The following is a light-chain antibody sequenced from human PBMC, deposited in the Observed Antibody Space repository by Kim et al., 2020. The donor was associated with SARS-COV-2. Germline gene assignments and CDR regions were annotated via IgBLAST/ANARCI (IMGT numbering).Light chain of an antibody. CDR3: QQTYSASRT. CDR1: QDISRY. Sequence: DIQMTQSPSSLSASVGDRVTITCRASQDISRYLNWYQQKPGKAPKLLIYTASSLQSGVPSRFTDSGSETDFTLTISSLQPEDFATYYCQQTYSASRTFCQGTKVDIK. V-gene: IGKV1-39*01. J-gene: IGKJ1*01. CDR2: TAS.